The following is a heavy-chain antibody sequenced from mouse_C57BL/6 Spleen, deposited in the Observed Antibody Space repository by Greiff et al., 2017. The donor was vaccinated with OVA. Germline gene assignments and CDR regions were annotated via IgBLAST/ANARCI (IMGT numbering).Heavy chain of an antibody. V-gene: IGHV14-4*01. CDR1: GFNIKDDY. CDR3: TTGVDDGYYGY. CDR2: IDPENGDT. Sequence: EVKLQQSGAELVRPGASVKLSCTASGFNIKDDYMHWVKQRPEQGLEWIGWIDPENGDTEYASKFQGKATITADKSSNTAYLQLSSLTSEDTAVYYCTTGVDDGYYGYWGQGTTLTVSS. J-gene: IGHJ2*01. D-gene: IGHD2-3*01.